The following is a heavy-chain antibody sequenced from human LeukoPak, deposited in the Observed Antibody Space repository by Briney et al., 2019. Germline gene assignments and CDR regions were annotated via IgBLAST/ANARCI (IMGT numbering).Heavy chain of an antibody. Sequence: GESLKISCKGSGYSFTNYWIGWVRQMPGKGLEWMGIIYPGDSDTKYSPSLQGQVTISADKSINSAYLQWSSLKASDTAMYYCARQYGSGSYDYWGQGTLVTVSS. CDR3: ARQYGSGSYDY. D-gene: IGHD3-10*01. J-gene: IGHJ4*02. CDR2: IYPGDSDT. CDR1: GYSFTNYW. V-gene: IGHV5-51*01.